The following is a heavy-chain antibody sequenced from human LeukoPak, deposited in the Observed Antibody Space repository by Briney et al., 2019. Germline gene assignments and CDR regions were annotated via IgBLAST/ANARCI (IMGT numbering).Heavy chain of an antibody. D-gene: IGHD3-10*01. CDR3: ARALSMVRGRDWFDP. CDR1: GYTFTSYD. V-gene: IGHV1-8*01. J-gene: IGHJ5*02. Sequence: ASVKVSCKASGYTFTSYDINWVRQATGQGLKWMGWMNPNSGNTGYAQKFQGRVTMTRNTSISTAYMELSSLRSEDTAVYYCARALSMVRGRDWFDPWGQGTLVTVSS. CDR2: MNPNSGNT.